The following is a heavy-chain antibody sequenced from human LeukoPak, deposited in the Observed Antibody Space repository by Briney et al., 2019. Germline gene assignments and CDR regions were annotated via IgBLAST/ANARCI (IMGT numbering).Heavy chain of an antibody. CDR3: AKKGYYDGSGYYMYYFDH. V-gene: IGHV3-23*01. D-gene: IGHD3-22*01. CDR1: GFNFRAYW. J-gene: IGHJ4*02. CDR2: ISGSGGTA. Sequence: PGGSLRLSCTTSGFNFRAYWMAWVRQAPGKGLEWVSAISGSGGTAYYADSVKGRFTISRDNSKNTLYLQMNSLRAEDTAVYYCAKKGYYDGSGYYMYYFDHWGQGTLVTVSS.